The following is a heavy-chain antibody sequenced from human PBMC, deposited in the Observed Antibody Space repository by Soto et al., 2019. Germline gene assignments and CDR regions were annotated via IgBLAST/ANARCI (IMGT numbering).Heavy chain of an antibody. V-gene: IGHV3-23*01. Sequence: EVQLLDSGGGLVQPGGSLRLSCAGSGFTFSNYGMSWVRQAPGKGLERVSGISGRGGTASYAESVKGRFTISRDNSKNTLYLQMNSLRVEDTAIYYCAKGEDDHGDQIHFDFWGQGTLVTVSS. CDR2: ISGRGGTA. D-gene: IGHD4-17*01. CDR1: GFTFSNYG. CDR3: AKGEDDHGDQIHFDF. J-gene: IGHJ4*02.